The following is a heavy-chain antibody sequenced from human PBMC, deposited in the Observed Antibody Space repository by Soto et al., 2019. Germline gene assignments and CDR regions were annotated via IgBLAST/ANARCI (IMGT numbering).Heavy chain of an antibody. CDR2: IYSVGST. CDR3: ARDSDMGRSAIVGTTTSN. J-gene: IGHJ4*02. V-gene: IGHV3-53*01. D-gene: IGHD1-26*01. CDR1: GFIVSSNY. Sequence: GGSLRLSCAASGFIVSSNYMSWVRQAPGKGLEWVSVIYSVGSTYYADSVKGRFTISRDSSKNTLYLQMNSLRAEDTAVYYCARDSDMGRSAIVGTTTSNWGQGTLVTVSS.